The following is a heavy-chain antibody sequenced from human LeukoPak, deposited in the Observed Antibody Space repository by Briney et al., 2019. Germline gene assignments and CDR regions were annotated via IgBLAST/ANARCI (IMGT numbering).Heavy chain of an antibody. V-gene: IGHV1-8*01. D-gene: IGHD6-13*01. Sequence: ASVKVSCKASGYTFTSYDVNWVRQATGQGLEWMGWMNPISGDTGYALKFQGRVTMSRNTSISTAYMELGSLRSEDTAVYYCARYSSSHWYFGSENNWFDPWGQGTLVTVSS. J-gene: IGHJ5*02. CDR1: GYTFTSYD. CDR2: MNPISGDT. CDR3: ARYSSSHWYFGSENNWFDP.